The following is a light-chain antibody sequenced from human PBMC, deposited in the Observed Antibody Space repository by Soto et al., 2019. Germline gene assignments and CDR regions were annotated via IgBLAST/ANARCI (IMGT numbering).Light chain of an antibody. J-gene: IGKJ5*01. CDR1: QNINSW. Sequence: STLSASVREIVTITCRASQNINSWLAWYQHKPGKAPKLLIYEASSLEKGVPARFGGSGSGTDFTLTISSLEPEDFAVYYCQQRLNWQVTFGQGTRLEI. V-gene: IGKV1-5*03. CDR2: EAS. CDR3: QQRLNWQVT.